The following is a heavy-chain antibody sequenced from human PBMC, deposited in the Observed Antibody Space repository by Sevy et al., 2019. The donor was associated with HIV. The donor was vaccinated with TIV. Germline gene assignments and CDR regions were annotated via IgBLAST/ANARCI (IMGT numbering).Heavy chain of an antibody. CDR2: ISGISNYI. J-gene: IGHJ3*02. D-gene: IGHD2-2*02. CDR3: ARNNCSITKCYMGDVFDI. Sequence: GGSLRLSCAASGFTFSSYSMNWVRQAPGKGLEWVSSISGISNYIYYADSMKGRFTVSRDNARNSLYLQMNSLRAEDTAVYYGARNNCSITKCYMGDVFDIWGQGTMVTVSS. V-gene: IGHV3-21*01. CDR1: GFTFSSYS.